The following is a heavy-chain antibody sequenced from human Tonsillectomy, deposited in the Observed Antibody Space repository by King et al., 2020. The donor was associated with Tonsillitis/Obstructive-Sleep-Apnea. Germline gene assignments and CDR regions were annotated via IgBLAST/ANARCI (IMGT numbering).Heavy chain of an antibody. V-gene: IGHV4-39*01. J-gene: IGHJ6*03. CDR2: VYYSGST. D-gene: IGHD2-8*02. CDR1: GGSISSNSYY. Sequence: LQLQESGPGLVKPSETLSLTCTVSGGSISSNSYYWGWIRQPPGKGLEWIGSVYYSGSTSYNPSLKSRVTISVDASKNQFSLKVSSLTAADTAVYYCARQQGGKQYWLPEYYYYMDVWGKGTTVTASS. CDR3: ARQQGGKQYWLPEYYYYMDV.